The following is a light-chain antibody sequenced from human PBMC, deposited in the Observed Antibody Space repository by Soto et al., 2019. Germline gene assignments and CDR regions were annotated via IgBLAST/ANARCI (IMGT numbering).Light chain of an antibody. J-gene: IGKJ1*01. V-gene: IGKV3-20*01. Sequence: KVLNQSPCTLSLTQGERATLSCRASQSVSNNYLAWYQQKPGQAHRLLIYGASSRATGLPDRFSGSGSGTDFTLTISRLESEDFAVYYCQQYGRSPLAAWPFGQVTNVDIK. CDR2: GAS. CDR1: QSVSNNY. CDR3: QQYGRSPLAAWP.